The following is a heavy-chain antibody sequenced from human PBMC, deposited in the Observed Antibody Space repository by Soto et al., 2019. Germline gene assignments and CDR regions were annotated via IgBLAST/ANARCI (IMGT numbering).Heavy chain of an antibody. CDR3: ARDYYDSSGLYYFEY. CDR2: ISAYNGKT. V-gene: IGHV1-18*01. Sequence: QVHLVQSGAEVKKPGASVKVSCKASGYTFTSYGINWVRQAPGQGLEWMGWISAYNGKTNYAQKPQGRVTMTTDTSTSKAYMELRSLRSDDTAVYYCARDYYDSSGLYYFEYWGQGTLVTVSS. CDR1: GYTFTSYG. D-gene: IGHD3-22*01. J-gene: IGHJ4*02.